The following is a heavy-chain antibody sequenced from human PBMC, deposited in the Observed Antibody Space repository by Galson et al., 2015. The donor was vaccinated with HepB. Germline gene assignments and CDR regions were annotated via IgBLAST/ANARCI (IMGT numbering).Heavy chain of an antibody. CDR2: ITSSSASI. CDR3: ARGGYCSGASCYLGTFDI. J-gene: IGHJ3*02. CDR1: RFIFSTYS. Sequence: SLRLSCAASRFIFSTYSMNWVRQAPGKGLEWLAYITSSSASIYYADSVKGRFTLSRDNAKNSLFLEMNTLRDDDTAVYYCARGGYCSGASCYLGTFDIWGQGTLVTVSS. V-gene: IGHV3-48*02. D-gene: IGHD2-15*01.